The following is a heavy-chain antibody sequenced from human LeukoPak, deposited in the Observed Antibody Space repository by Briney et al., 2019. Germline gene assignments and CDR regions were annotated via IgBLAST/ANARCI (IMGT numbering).Heavy chain of an antibody. D-gene: IGHD1-1*01. CDR1: GGSISSGSYY. CDR3: ARDGSTQFDY. CDR2: IYTSGST. Sequence: SQTLSLTCTVFGGSISSGSYYWSWIRQPAGKGLEWIGRIYTSGSTNYNPSLKSRVTISVDTSKNQFSLKLSSVTAADTAVYYCARDGSTQFDYWGQGTLVTVSS. J-gene: IGHJ4*02. V-gene: IGHV4-61*02.